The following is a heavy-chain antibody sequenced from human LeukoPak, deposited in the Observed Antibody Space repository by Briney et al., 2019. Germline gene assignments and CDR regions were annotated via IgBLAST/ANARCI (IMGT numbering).Heavy chain of an antibody. V-gene: IGHV3-21*01. CDR3: ARDQGLPY. J-gene: IGHJ4*02. CDR2: ITSSSNYI. CDR1: GFTFSIYS. Sequence: PGGSLRLSCAASGFTFSIYSMNWVRQAPGKGLEWLSSITSSSNYIYYADSVKGRFTISRDNVQNSLYLQMNCLRAEDTAVYYCARDQGLPYWGQGTLVTVSS.